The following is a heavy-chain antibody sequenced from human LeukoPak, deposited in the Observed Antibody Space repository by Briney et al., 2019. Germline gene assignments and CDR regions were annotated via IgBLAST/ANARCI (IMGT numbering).Heavy chain of an antibody. Sequence: SVKVSCKASGGTFSSYAISWVRQAPGQGLEWMGGIIPIFGTANYAQKFQGRVTITADESTSTAYMELSSLRSEDTAVYYGARRQDSGSKNTAPYDGMDVWGQGTTVTVSS. D-gene: IGHD5-12*01. CDR1: GGTFSSYA. J-gene: IGHJ6*02. CDR3: ARRQDSGSKNTAPYDGMDV. CDR2: IIPIFGTA. V-gene: IGHV1-69*13.